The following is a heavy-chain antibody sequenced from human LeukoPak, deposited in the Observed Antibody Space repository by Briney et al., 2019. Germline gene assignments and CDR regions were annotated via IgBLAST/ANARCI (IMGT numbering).Heavy chain of an antibody. CDR3: AGDQQWLDPARHGFDY. Sequence: GASVKVSCKASGYTFTSNGISWVRQVPGQGLEWMGWISAYNGNTNYAQKFQGRVTMTTDTSTSAAYMELRSLRSDDTAVYYCAGDQQWLDPARHGFDYWGQGTLVTVSS. D-gene: IGHD6-19*01. CDR2: ISAYNGNT. CDR1: GYTFTSNG. V-gene: IGHV1-18*01. J-gene: IGHJ4*02.